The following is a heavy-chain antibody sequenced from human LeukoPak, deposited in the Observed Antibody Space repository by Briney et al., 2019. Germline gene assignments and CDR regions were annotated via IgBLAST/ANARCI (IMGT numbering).Heavy chain of an antibody. CDR1: GFTFSSYA. J-gene: IGHJ5*02. CDR3: AKDEQQLVRYWFDP. Sequence: GGSLRVSCAASGFTFSSYAMSWVRQAPGKGLEWVSAISGSGGSTYYADSVKGRFTISRDNSKNTLYLQMNSLRAEDTAVYYCAKDEQQLVRYWFDPWGQGTLVTVSS. D-gene: IGHD6-13*01. CDR2: ISGSGGST. V-gene: IGHV3-23*01.